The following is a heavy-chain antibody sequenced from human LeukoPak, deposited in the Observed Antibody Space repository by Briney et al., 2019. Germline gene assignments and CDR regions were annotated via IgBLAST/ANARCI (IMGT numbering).Heavy chain of an antibody. Sequence: QPGGSLRLSCAASGFTFSSYGTHWVRQAPGKGLEWVAVISYDGSNKYYADSVKGRFTISRDNSKNTLYLQMNSLRAEDTAVYYCAKDGRGGMDVWGKGTTVTVSS. CDR3: AKDGRGGMDV. J-gene: IGHJ6*04. V-gene: IGHV3-30*18. D-gene: IGHD1-1*01. CDR2: ISYDGSNK. CDR1: GFTFSSYG.